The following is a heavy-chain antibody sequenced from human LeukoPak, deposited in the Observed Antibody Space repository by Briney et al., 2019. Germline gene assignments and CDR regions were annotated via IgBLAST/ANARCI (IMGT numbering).Heavy chain of an antibody. D-gene: IGHD5-18*01. V-gene: IGHV3-7*03. CDR2: KEDGSEK. CDR3: ARALGYSYXXXWFDP. Sequence: KEDGSEKYYVDSVKGRFTISRDKAKNSLYMQMKRLRDEDTAVYYCARALGYSYXXXWFDPWGQXXXVTXX. J-gene: IGHJ5*02.